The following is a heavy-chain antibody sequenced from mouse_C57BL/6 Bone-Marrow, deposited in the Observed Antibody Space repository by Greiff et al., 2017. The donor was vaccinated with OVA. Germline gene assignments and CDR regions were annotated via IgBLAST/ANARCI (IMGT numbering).Heavy chain of an antibody. CDR3: AAYYTGY. J-gene: IGHJ2*01. CDR2: INPNNGGT. Sequence: EVQLQQSGPELVKPGASVKISCKASGYTFTDYYMNWVKQSPGKSLEWIGDINPNNGGTSYNQKFKGKATLTVDKSSSTAYMELRSLTSEDSAVYYCAAYYTGYWGQGTTLTVSS. V-gene: IGHV1-26*01. D-gene: IGHD2-12*01. CDR1: GYTFTDYY.